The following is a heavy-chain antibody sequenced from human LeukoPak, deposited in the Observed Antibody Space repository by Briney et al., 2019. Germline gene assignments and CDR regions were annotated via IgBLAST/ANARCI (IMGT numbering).Heavy chain of an antibody. V-gene: IGHV4-4*07. CDR2: MYISGST. J-gene: IGHJ4*02. Sequence: SETLSLTCTVSGVFISSYYWSWIRQPAGKGLEWIGRMYISGSTNYNPSLKSRVTMSVDTSKNQFSLKLSSVSAADTAVYYCARGYGSGSYYRPFDYWGQGTLVTVSS. CDR1: GVFISSYY. D-gene: IGHD3-10*01. CDR3: ARGYGSGSYYRPFDY.